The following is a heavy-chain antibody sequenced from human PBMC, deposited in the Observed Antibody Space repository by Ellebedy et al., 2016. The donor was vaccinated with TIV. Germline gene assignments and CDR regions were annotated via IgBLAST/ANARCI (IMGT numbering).Heavy chain of an antibody. J-gene: IGHJ4*02. D-gene: IGHD3-9*01. CDR2: INPSGGST. Sequence: ASVKVSCXASGYTFTSYYMHWVRQAPGQGLEWMGIINPSGGSTNYAQKLQGRVTMTTDTSTSTAYMELRSLRSDDTAVYYCARGIGDILTRMANYFDYWGQGTLVTVSS. CDR1: GYTFTSYY. CDR3: ARGIGDILTRMANYFDY. V-gene: IGHV1-46*01.